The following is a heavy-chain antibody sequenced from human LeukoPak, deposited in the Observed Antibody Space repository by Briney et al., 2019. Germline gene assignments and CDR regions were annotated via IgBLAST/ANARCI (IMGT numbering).Heavy chain of an antibody. CDR1: GFTLSSYW. D-gene: IGHD6-19*01. J-gene: IGHJ4*02. CDR3: ARGGIAVAGSLDY. V-gene: IGHV3-30*03. Sequence: PGGSLRLSCAASGFTLSSYWMHWVRQAPGKGLEWVAVISYDGSNKYYADSVKGRFTISRDNAKDSLHLQMNSLRAEDTAVYYCARGGIAVAGSLDYWGQGTLVTVSS. CDR2: ISYDGSNK.